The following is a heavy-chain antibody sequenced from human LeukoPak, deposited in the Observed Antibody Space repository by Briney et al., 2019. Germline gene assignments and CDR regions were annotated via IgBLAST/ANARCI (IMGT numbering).Heavy chain of an antibody. J-gene: IGHJ4*02. Sequence: ASVKVSCKASGYTFTGYYMHWVLQAPGRGLEWMGWINPNSGGTNYAQKFQGRVTMTRDTSISTAYMELSRLRSDDTAVCYCARVLSRSGYARDPNFDYWGQGTLVTVSS. D-gene: IGHD5-12*01. CDR1: GYTFTGYY. V-gene: IGHV1-2*02. CDR2: INPNSGGT. CDR3: ARVLSRSGYARDPNFDY.